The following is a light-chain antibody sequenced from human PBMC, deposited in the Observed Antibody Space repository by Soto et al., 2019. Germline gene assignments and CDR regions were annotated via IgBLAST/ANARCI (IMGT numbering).Light chain of an antibody. Sequence: DIQMTQSPSSLSASVGDRVTITCQASQDITNYLNWYQQKPGKAPKLLIYDASNLETGVPSRFSGSGSGTDFTFTISSLQPEYIATYFCQQYDSLPRTVGGGTKVDSK. V-gene: IGKV1-33*01. CDR1: QDITNY. J-gene: IGKJ4*01. CDR3: QQYDSLPRT. CDR2: DAS.